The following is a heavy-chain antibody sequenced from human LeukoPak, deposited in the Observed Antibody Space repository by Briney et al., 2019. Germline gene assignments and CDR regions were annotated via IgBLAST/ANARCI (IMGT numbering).Heavy chain of an antibody. J-gene: IGHJ3*02. CDR1: GGTFSSYA. Sequence: SVKVSCKASGGTFSSYAMSWVRQAPGQGLEWMGGIIPIFGTANYAQKFQGRVTITADESTSTAYMELSSLRSEDTAVYYCARGGDYGDSSDAFDIWGQGTMVTVSS. D-gene: IGHD4-17*01. V-gene: IGHV1-69*01. CDR3: ARGGDYGDSSDAFDI. CDR2: IIPIFGTA.